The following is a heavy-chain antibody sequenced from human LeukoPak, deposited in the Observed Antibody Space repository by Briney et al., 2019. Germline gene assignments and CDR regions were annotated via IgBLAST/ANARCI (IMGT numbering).Heavy chain of an antibody. CDR3: ARDRRLHQ. CDR1: GFTFSSYE. Sequence: PGGSLRLSCAASGFTFSSYEMNWVRQAPGKGLEWLSYISSSGSVIYYADFVKGRFTISRDNAKSSLYLQMNSLRVEDTAIYYCARDRRLHQWGQGTLVTVSS. V-gene: IGHV3-48*03. J-gene: IGHJ1*01. CDR2: ISSSGSVI.